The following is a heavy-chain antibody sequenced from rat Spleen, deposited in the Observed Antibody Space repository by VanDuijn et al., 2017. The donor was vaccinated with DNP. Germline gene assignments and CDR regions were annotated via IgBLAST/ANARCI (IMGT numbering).Heavy chain of an antibody. CDR3: ARQVPGYNYFDY. J-gene: IGHJ2*01. CDR1: GFTFSDYY. CDR2: ISYDGSST. D-gene: IGHD1-4*01. Sequence: EVQLVESGGGLVQPGRSMKLSCAASGFTFSDYYMAWVRQAPTKGLEWVATISYDGSSTYYRDSVKGRFTISRDNAKSTLYLQMDSLRSEDTATYYCARQVPGYNYFDYWGQGVMVTVSS. V-gene: IGHV5-7*01.